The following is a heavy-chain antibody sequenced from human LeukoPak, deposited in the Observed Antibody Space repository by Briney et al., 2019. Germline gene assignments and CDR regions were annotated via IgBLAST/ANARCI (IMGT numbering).Heavy chain of an antibody. V-gene: IGHV4-61*02. Sequence: SETLSLTCTVSGGSISSGSYYWSWIRQPAGKGLEWIGRIYTSGSTNYNPSLKSRVTISVDTSKNQFSLKLSSVTAADTAVYYCARGLRAGVITMVRGVMSWFDPWGQGTLVTVSS. CDR2: IYTSGST. CDR1: GGSISSGSYY. CDR3: ARGLRAGVITMVRGVMSWFDP. D-gene: IGHD3-10*01. J-gene: IGHJ5*02.